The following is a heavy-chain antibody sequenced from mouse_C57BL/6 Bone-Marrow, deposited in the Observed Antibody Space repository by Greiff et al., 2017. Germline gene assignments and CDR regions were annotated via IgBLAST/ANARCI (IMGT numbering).Heavy chain of an antibody. CDR1: GFTFSDYY. CDR3: ARHAYYSNLYAMDY. CDR2: ISNGGGST. Sequence: EVKVVESGGGLVQPGGSLKLSCAASGFTFSDYYMYWVRQTPETRLEWVAYISNGGGSTYYPDTVKGRFTISRDNAKNTLYLQMSRLKSEDTAMYYCARHAYYSNLYAMDYWGQGTSVTVSS. J-gene: IGHJ4*01. D-gene: IGHD2-5*01. V-gene: IGHV5-12*01.